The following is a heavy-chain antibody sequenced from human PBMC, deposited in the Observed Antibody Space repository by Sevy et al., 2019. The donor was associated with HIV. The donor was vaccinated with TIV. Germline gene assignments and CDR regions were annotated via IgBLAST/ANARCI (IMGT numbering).Heavy chain of an antibody. V-gene: IGHV1-3*01. CDR3: ARVSNVLGAMPGYYYAMDV. D-gene: IGHD2-2*01. Sequence: ASVKVSCRASGYTFTSYAIHWVRQAPGQRLQWMGWINAGNGNTKYAQKFQGRVTITRDTSARTAYVELSSLRSEDTAVYYCARVSNVLGAMPGYYYAMDVWGQGTTVTVSS. J-gene: IGHJ6*02. CDR1: GYTFTSYA. CDR2: INAGNGNT.